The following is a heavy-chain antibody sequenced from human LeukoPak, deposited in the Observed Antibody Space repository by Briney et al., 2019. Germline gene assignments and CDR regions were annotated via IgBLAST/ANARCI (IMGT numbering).Heavy chain of an antibody. J-gene: IGHJ4*02. D-gene: IGHD3-10*01. CDR3: ARRRDYYGSGSYYRGGFDY. V-gene: IGHV4-34*01. CDR1: GGSFSGYY. Sequence: SETLSLTCAVYGGSFSGYYWSWIRQPPGKGLEWIGEINRSGSTNYNPSLKSRVTISVDTSKNQFSLKLSSVTAADTAVYYCARRRDYYGSGSYYRGGFDYWGQGTLVTVSS. CDR2: INRSGST.